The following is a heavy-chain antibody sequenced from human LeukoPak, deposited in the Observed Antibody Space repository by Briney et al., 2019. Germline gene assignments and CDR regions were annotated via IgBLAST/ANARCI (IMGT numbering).Heavy chain of an antibody. CDR3: AREGDYDILTGYPNWFDP. Sequence: ASVKVSCKASGYTFTSYGISWVRQAPGQGREWMGWISAYNGNTNYAQKLQGRVTMTTDTSTSTAYMELRSLRSDDTAVYYCAREGDYDILTGYPNWFDPWGQGTLVTVSS. J-gene: IGHJ5*02. V-gene: IGHV1-18*01. CDR1: GYTFTSYG. D-gene: IGHD3-9*01. CDR2: ISAYNGNT.